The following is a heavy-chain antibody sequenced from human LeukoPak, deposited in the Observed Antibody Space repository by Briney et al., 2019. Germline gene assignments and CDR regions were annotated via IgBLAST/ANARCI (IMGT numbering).Heavy chain of an antibody. CDR3: ATGGKNIAAYGTGY. CDR1: GFTFSSYS. V-gene: IGHV3-21*01. Sequence: GGSLRLSCAASGFTFSSYSMNWVRQAPGKGLEWVSSISSSSSYIYYADSVKGRFTISRDNAKNSLYLQMNSLGAEDTAVYYCATGGKNIAAYGTGYWGQGTLVTVSS. D-gene: IGHD6-13*01. J-gene: IGHJ4*02. CDR2: ISSSSSYI.